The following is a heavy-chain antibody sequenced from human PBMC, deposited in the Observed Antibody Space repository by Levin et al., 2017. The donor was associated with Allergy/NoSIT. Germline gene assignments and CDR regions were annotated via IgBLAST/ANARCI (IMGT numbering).Heavy chain of an antibody. J-gene: IGHJ4*02. Sequence: SETLSLTCTVSGGSISSGGYSWSWIRQPPGKGLEWIGNIYLSGSTYYNPSLKSRVTISVDRSKNQFSLNLSSVTAADTAVYYCARVAGYSYGYYFDYWGQGTLVTVSS. CDR2: IYLSGST. D-gene: IGHD5-18*01. V-gene: IGHV4-30-2*01. CDR1: GGSISSGGYS. CDR3: ARVAGYSYGYYFDY.